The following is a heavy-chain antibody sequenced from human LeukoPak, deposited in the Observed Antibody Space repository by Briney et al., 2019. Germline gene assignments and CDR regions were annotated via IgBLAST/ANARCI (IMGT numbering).Heavy chain of an antibody. D-gene: IGHD3-16*01. CDR1: GDSITTNSYC. CDR3: SRRGIWDLQIGNWFDP. Sequence: KPSETLTLTCSLSGDSITTNSYCWGWIRQPPGKGLAWIDSSSSSENSYYNPTLTSRATISPDTSKNQYSLRLTSVTAADTAVYYCSRRGIWDLQIGNWFDPWGQGILVTVSS. V-gene: IGHV4-39*01. CDR2: SSSSENS. J-gene: IGHJ5*02.